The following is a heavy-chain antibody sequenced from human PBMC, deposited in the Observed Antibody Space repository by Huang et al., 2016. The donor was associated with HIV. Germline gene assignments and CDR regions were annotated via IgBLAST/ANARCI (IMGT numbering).Heavy chain of an antibody. CDR3: ARLSTPWYFDY. CDR1: GYSFTSYW. CDR2: ISAGDADT. Sequence: EVQLVQSGAEVKKPGESLKISCKGSGYSFTSYWFGWLGQMPGKGLEWMGIISAGDADTRDSPSFQDQVTISADKSISTAYLQWSSLKASDTAMYYCARLSTPWYFDYWGQGTLVTVSS. J-gene: IGHJ4*02. V-gene: IGHV5-51*01.